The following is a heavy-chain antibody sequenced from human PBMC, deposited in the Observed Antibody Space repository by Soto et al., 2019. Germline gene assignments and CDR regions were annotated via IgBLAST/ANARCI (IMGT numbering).Heavy chain of an antibody. V-gene: IGHV4-59*01. J-gene: IGHJ4*02. CDR3: ARDRFSGGEYYFDY. Sequence: SETLSLTCTVSGGSISSYYWSWIRQPPGKGLEWIGYIYYSGSTNYNPSLKSRVTISVDTSKNQFSLKLSSVTAADTAVYYCARDRFSGGEYYFDYWGQGTLVTVSS. CDR1: GGSISSYY. CDR2: IYYSGST. D-gene: IGHD3-16*01.